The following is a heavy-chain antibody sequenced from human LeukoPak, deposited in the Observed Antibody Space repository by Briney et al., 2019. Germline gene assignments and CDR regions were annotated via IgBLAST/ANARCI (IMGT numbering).Heavy chain of an antibody. D-gene: IGHD5-18*01. V-gene: IGHV1-2*06. CDR3: ARGPHDTAYYFDQ. CDR2: IDPNSGGT. Sequence: GSSVKVSCKASGFSFTGYFMHWVRQAPGQGREWMGRIDPNSGGTNYARKFQGRVTMTRDTSITTAYMDLSRLRSDDTAVYYCARGPHDTAYYFDQWGQGTLVTVSP. J-gene: IGHJ4*02. CDR1: GFSFTGYF.